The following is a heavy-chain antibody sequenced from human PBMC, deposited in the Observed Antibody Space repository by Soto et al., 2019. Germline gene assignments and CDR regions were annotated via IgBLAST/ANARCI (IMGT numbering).Heavy chain of an antibody. CDR2: IYHSGST. Sequence: SETLSLTCAVSGGSISSSNWWSWVRQPPGKGLEWIGEIYHSGSTNYNPSLKSRVTISVDKSKNQFSLKLSSVTAADTAVYYCARSTIFGVAIPSGWFDPWDQGTLVTVSS. J-gene: IGHJ5*02. V-gene: IGHV4-4*02. CDR1: GGSISSSNW. D-gene: IGHD3-3*01. CDR3: ARSTIFGVAIPSGWFDP.